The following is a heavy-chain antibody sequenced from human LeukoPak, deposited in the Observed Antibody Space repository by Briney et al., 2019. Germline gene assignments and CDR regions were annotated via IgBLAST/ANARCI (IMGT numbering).Heavy chain of an antibody. V-gene: IGHV1-2*02. D-gene: IGHD3-10*01. Sequence: ASVKVSCKASGYTFSDYYIHWVRQAPGQGLEWMGWINPYSGATKSAQNFQDRVSLTWDTPISTAYMELSRLTSDDTAVYYCTRGNTMIRGVARFDPWGQGTLVTISS. CDR1: GYTFSDYY. J-gene: IGHJ5*02. CDR3: TRGNTMIRGVARFDP. CDR2: INPYSGAT.